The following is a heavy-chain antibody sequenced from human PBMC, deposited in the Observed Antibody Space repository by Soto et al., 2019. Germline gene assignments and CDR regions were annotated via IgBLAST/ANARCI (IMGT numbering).Heavy chain of an antibody. J-gene: IGHJ4*02. V-gene: IGHV3-23*01. D-gene: IGHD6-6*01. CDR2: ISGSGGST. Sequence: EVQLLESGGGLVQPGGSLRLSCAASGFTFSSYAMSWVRQAPGKGLEWVSAISGSGGSTYYADSVKGRFTISRDNSKNQLYLQMNSPRAEDTGVYYCAIVARIAARSGLDYWGQVSLVTVSS. CDR3: AIVARIAARSGLDY. CDR1: GFTFSSYA.